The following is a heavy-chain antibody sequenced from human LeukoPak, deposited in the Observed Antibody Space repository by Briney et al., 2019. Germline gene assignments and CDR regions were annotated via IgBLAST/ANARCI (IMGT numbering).Heavy chain of an antibody. J-gene: IGHJ4*02. CDR1: GFTFSSYW. D-gene: IGHD3-3*01. CDR3: ARDLNYDFWSGSLSFDY. Sequence: GGSLRLSCAASGFTFSSYWMHWVRQAPGKGLVWVSRINSDGSSTSYADSVKGRFTISRDNAKNTLYLQMNSLGAEDTAVYYCARDLNYDFWSGSLSFDYWGQGTLVTVSS. V-gene: IGHV3-74*01. CDR2: INSDGSST.